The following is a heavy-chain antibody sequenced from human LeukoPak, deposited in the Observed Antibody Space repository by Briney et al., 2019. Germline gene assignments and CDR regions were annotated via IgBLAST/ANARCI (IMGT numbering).Heavy chain of an antibody. D-gene: IGHD4-17*01. V-gene: IGHV1-69*01. CDR3: ARDSPTVTNVYYGMDV. J-gene: IGHJ6*02. CDR2: IIPMSGTT. Sequence: SVKVSCKASGGTFGTYVISWVRQAPGQGLEWMGGIIPMSGTTNYAQKFQGRVTIIADESTTTAYMEVSSLRFEDTAVYYCARDSPTVTNVYYGMDVWGQGTTVTVSS. CDR1: GGTFGTYV.